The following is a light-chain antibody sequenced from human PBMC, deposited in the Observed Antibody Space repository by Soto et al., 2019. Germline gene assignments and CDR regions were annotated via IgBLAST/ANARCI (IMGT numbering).Light chain of an antibody. CDR3: SSYTSSIFYV. Sequence: QSALTQPASVSGSPGQSITISCTGTSSDVGGYNYVSRYQQHPGKAPKLMIYDVSNRPSGVSNRFSGSKSGNTASLTISGLQAEDEADYYCSSYTSSIFYVFGTGTKVTVL. J-gene: IGLJ1*01. CDR1: SSDVGGYNY. V-gene: IGLV2-14*01. CDR2: DVS.